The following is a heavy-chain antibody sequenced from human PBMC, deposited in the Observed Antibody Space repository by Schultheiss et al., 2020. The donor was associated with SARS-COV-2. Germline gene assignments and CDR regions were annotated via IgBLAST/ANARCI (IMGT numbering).Heavy chain of an antibody. V-gene: IGHV4-59*05. CDR2: IYYSGST. D-gene: IGHD3-22*01. Sequence: GSLRLSCAVSGGSISSYYWSWIRQPPGKGLEWIGSIYYSGSTYYNPSLKSRVTISVDTSKNQFSLKLSSVTAADTAVYYCASEVKYYYDSSGYYYGGDYWGQGTLVTVSS. J-gene: IGHJ4*02. CDR3: ASEVKYYYDSSGYYYGGDY. CDR1: GGSISSYY.